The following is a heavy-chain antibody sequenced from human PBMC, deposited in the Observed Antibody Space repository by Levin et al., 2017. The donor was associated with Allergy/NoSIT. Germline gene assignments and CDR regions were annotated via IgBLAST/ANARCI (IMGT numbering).Heavy chain of an antibody. CDR1: GYTFTDYF. CDR3: ARDPITAPGLSFDY. D-gene: IGHD6-13*01. V-gene: IGHV1-2*02. J-gene: IGHJ4*01. Sequence: AGESLKISCKASGYTFTDYFMHWVRQAPGQGLEWMGWIQLNTGETRYSQKFQGRVTLTRDTSITTAYMDLSSLKSDDTAVYFCARDPITAPGLSFDYWGQGTLVTISS. CDR2: IQLNTGET.